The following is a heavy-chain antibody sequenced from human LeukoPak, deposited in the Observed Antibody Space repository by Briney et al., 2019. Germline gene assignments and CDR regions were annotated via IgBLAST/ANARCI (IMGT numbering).Heavy chain of an antibody. J-gene: IGHJ4*02. CDR1: GFTFSSYA. CDR3: AKDPSYYYDSSGYIDY. Sequence: GGSLRLSCAASGFTFSSYALSWVRQAPGKGLEWVSAISGSGGSTYYADSVKGRFTISRDNSKNTLYLQMNSLRAEDTAVYYCAKDPSYYYDSSGYIDYWGQGTLVTVSS. V-gene: IGHV3-23*01. D-gene: IGHD3-22*01. CDR2: ISGSGGST.